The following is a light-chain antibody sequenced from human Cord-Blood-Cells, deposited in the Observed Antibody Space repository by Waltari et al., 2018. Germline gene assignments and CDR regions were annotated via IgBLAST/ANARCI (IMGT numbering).Light chain of an antibody. V-gene: IGKV1-39*01. CDR1: QSISSY. J-gene: IGKJ5*01. CDR3: QQSYSTPIT. Sequence: DIKMTQSPSSLSASVGDRVTITCRASQSISSYLNWYQQKQGKAPKPLIYASSSLQSGVPSRFSGSGSGTDFTLTISSLLPEDFATYYCQQSYSTPITFGQGTRLEIK. CDR2: ASS.